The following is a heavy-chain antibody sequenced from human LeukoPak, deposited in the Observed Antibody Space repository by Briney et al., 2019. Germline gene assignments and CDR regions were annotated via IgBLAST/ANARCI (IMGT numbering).Heavy chain of an antibody. CDR2: ISGSGGST. D-gene: IGHD2-2*01. CDR1: GFTFSSYA. Sequence: GGSLRLSCAASGFTFSSYAMSWVRQAPGKGLEGVSAISGSGGSTYYADSVKGRFTISRDNSKNTLYLQMNSLRAEDTAVYYCAKVGVVVPAASVEDAFDIWGQGTMVTVSS. CDR3: AKVGVVVPAASVEDAFDI. V-gene: IGHV3-23*01. J-gene: IGHJ3*02.